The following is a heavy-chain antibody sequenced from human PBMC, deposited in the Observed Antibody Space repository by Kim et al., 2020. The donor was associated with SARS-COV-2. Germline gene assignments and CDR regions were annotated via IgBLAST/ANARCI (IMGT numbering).Heavy chain of an antibody. D-gene: IGHD3-3*01. V-gene: IGHV3-15*01. CDR1: GFTFSNAW. Sequence: GGSLRLSCAASGFTFSNAWMSWVRQAPGKGLEWVGRIKSKTDGGTTDYAAPVKGRFTISRDDSKNTLYLQMNSLKTEDTAVYYCTTDPYRRITIFGVVIIADHQREFDYWGQGTLVTVSS. CDR3: TTDPYRRITIFGVVIIADHQREFDY. J-gene: IGHJ4*02. CDR2: IKSKTDGGTT.